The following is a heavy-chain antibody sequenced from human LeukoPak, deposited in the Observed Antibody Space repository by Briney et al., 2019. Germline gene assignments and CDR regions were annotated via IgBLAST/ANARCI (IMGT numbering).Heavy chain of an antibody. V-gene: IGHV4-61*02. CDR2: IYTSGST. D-gene: IGHD1-1*01. CDR1: GGSISSGSYY. CDR3: ARYGSTQFDY. J-gene: IGHJ4*02. Sequence: SETLSLTCTVSGGSISSGSYYWSWIRQPAGKGLEWIGRIYTSGSTNYNPSLKSRVTISVDTSKNQFSLKLSSVTAADTAVYYCARYGSTQFDYWGQGTLVTVSS.